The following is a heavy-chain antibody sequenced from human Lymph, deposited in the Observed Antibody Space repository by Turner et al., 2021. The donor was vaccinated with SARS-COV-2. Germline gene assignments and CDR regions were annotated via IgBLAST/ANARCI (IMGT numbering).Heavy chain of an antibody. D-gene: IGHD6-6*01. CDR1: GFTFNNGW. CDR3: TTDPGQLVPYFDY. V-gene: IGHV3-15*01. J-gene: IGHJ4*02. Sequence: EVQLVESGGGLVRPGGSLRPPCAASGFTFNNGWMSWVRQAPGKGLEWVGVIKSKTYSRTTDYAAPVKGRFTISRDDSKNTLYLQMNSLKTEDTAVYYCTTDPGQLVPYFDYWGQGTLVTVSS. CDR2: IKSKTYSRTT.